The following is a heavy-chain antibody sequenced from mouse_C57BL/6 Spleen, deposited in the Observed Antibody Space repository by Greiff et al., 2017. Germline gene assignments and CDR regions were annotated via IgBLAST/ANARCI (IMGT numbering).Heavy chain of an antibody. J-gene: IGHJ4*01. D-gene: IGHD2-3*01. CDR1: GYAFSSSW. V-gene: IGHV1-82*01. Sequence: VKLQESGPELVKPGASVKISCKASGYAFSSSWMNWVKQRPGKGLEWIGRIYPGDGDTNYNGKFKGKATLTADKSSSTAYMQLSSLTSEDSAVYFCARDGGPYAMDYWGQGTSVTVSS. CDR2: IYPGDGDT. CDR3: ARDGGPYAMDY.